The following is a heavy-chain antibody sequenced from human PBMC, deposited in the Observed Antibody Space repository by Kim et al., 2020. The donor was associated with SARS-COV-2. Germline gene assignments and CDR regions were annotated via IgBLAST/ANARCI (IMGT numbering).Heavy chain of an antibody. V-gene: IGHV3-30*04. CDR3: ARVGYSSSWYSAEYYYY. CDR2: ISYDGSNK. D-gene: IGHD6-13*01. Sequence: GGSLRLSCAASGFTFSSYAMHWVRQAPGKGLEWVAVISYDGSNKYYADSVKGRFTISRDNSKNTLYLQMNSLRAEDTAVYYCARVGYSSSWYSAEYYYY. CDR1: GFTFSSYA. J-gene: IGHJ6*01.